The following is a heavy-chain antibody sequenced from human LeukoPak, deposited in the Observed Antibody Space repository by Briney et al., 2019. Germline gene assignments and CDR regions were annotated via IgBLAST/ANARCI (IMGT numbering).Heavy chain of an antibody. Sequence: PEGSLRLSCAASGFTFSSYGMHWVRQAPGKGLEWVAVIWYDGSNKYYADSVKGRFTISRDNSKNTLYLQMNSLRAEDTAVYYCATSSVAGTGTIDYWGQGTLVTVSS. D-gene: IGHD6-19*01. V-gene: IGHV3-33*01. CDR2: IWYDGSNK. CDR1: GFTFSSYG. J-gene: IGHJ4*02. CDR3: ATSSVAGTGTIDY.